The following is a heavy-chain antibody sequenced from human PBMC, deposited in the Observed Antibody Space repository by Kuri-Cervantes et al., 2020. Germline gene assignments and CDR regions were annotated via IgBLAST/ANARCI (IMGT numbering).Heavy chain of an antibody. J-gene: IGHJ6*03. D-gene: IGHD5-12*01. V-gene: IGHV1-8*01. CDR3: ARGGVDIVATIHYYYYYYMDV. Sequence: ASVKVSCKASGYTFTSYDINWVRQATGQGLEWMGWMNPDSGNTGYAQKFQGRVTMTRNTSIGTAYMELSSLRSEDTAVYYCARGGVDIVATIHYYYYYYMDVWGKGTTVTVSS. CDR2: MNPDSGNT. CDR1: GYTFTSYD.